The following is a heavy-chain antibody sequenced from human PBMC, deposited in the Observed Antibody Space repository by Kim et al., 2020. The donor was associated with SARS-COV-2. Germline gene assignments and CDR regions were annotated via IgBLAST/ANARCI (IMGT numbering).Heavy chain of an antibody. V-gene: IGHV3-30*01. J-gene: IGHJ1*01. CDR3: ARDLRYYDSSGYYTAEYFQH. D-gene: IGHD3-22*01. Sequence: RFTISRDNSKNTLYLQMNSLRAEDTAVYYCARDLRYYDSSGYYTAEYFQHWGQGTLVTVSS.